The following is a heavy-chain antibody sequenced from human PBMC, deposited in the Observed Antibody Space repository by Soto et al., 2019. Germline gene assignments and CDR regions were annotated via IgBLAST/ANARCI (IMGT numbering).Heavy chain of an antibody. V-gene: IGHV3-7*01. CDR1: GFTFSSHW. CDR3: ARDQEYCSSTSCSSGFDY. Sequence: EVQLVESGGGLVQPGGSLRLSCAASGFTFSSHWMSWVRQAPGKGLEWVANIKQDGSEKYYVDSVKGRFTISRDNGKNSLYLQMNCLRAEDTAVYYCARDQEYCSSTSCSSGFDYWGQGALVIVSS. J-gene: IGHJ4*02. D-gene: IGHD2-2*01. CDR2: IKQDGSEK.